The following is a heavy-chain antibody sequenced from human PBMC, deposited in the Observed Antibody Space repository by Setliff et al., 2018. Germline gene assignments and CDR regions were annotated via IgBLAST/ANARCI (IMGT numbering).Heavy chain of an antibody. CDR2: XXXXXXX. CDR1: GGSVSDSTYY. CDR3: ARLRGIAVPGAPKYYSPGY. V-gene: IGHV4-39*01. Sequence: SETLSLTCTVSGGSVSDSTYYWGWVRQPPXKXXXXXXXXXXXXXXXXXXXXXSRVXXSVDTSKNQFSLNVNSVIAADTAVYYCARLRGIAVPGAPKYYSPGYWGQGTLVTVSS. J-gene: IGHJ4*02. D-gene: IGHD6-19*01.